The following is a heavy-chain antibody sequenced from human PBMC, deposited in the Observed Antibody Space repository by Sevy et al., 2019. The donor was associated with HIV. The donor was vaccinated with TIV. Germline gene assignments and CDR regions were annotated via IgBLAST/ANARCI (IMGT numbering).Heavy chain of an antibody. CDR2: INHSGST. V-gene: IGHV4-34*01. D-gene: IGHD5-18*01. CDR3: ARVLGRRTAMVTVYYGMDV. J-gene: IGHJ6*02. Sequence: SETLSLTCAVYGGSFSGYYWSWIRQPPGKGLEWIGEINHSGSTNYNPSLKSRVTISVDTSKNQFSLKLSSVTAADTAVYYGARVLGRRTAMVTVYYGMDVWGQGTTVTVSS. CDR1: GGSFSGYY.